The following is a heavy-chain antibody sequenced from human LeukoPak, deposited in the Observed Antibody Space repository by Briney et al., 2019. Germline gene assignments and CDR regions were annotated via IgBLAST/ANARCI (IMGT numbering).Heavy chain of an antibody. CDR3: AREKDYDFWSGYYTDY. CDR2: ISAYNGNT. J-gene: IGHJ4*02. D-gene: IGHD3-3*01. V-gene: IGHV1-18*01. Sequence: ASVKVSCKASGYTFTSYGISWVRQAPGQGLEWMGWISAYNGNTDYAQKLQGRVTMTTDTSTSTAYMELRSLRSDDTAVYYCAREKDYDFWSGYYTDYWGQGTLVTVSS. CDR1: GYTFTSYG.